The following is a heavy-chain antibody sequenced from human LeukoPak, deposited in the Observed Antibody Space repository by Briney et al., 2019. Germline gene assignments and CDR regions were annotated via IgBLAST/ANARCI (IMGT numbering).Heavy chain of an antibody. J-gene: IGHJ5*02. Sequence: SVKVSCKASGGTFSSYAISWVRQARGQGLEWMGGIIPIFGTANYAQKFQGRVTITADESTSTAYMELSSLRSEDTAVYYCAMGLGYCSGGSCYYNWFDPWGQGTLVTVSS. CDR1: GGTFSSYA. D-gene: IGHD2-15*01. CDR2: IIPIFGTA. V-gene: IGHV1-69*01. CDR3: AMGLGYCSGGSCYYNWFDP.